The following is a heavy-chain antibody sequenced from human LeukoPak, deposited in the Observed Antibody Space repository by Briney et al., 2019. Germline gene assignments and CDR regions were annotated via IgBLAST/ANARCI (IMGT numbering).Heavy chain of an antibody. V-gene: IGHV1-69*01. CDR3: ARANLEDCSSTSCFPTLFDY. CDR2: IIPIFGTA. J-gene: IGHJ4*02. CDR1: GGTFSSYA. D-gene: IGHD2-2*01. Sequence: SVKVSCKASGGTFSSYAISWVRQAPGQGLEWMGGIIPIFGTANYAQKFQGRVTITADESTSTAYMELSSLRSEDTAVYYCARANLEDCSSTSCFPTLFDYWGQGTLVTVPS.